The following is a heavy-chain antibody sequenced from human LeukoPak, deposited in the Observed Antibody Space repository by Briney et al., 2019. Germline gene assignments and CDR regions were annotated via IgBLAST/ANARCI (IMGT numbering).Heavy chain of an antibody. J-gene: IGHJ4*02. V-gene: IGHV3-48*04. CDR2: VGISSGNT. Sequence: GGSLRLSCAASGFTFSDYSMNWVRQAPGKGLEWISYVGISSGNTKYADSVKGRFTISGDSAKDSVFLQMNNLRVEDTAVYYCAKDRDFWSGHLSPFDYWGQGTLVTVSS. CDR1: GFTFSDYS. D-gene: IGHD3-3*01. CDR3: AKDRDFWSGHLSPFDY.